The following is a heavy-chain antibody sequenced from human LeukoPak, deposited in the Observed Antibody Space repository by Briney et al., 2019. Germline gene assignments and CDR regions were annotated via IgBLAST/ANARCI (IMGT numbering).Heavy chain of an antibody. Sequence: YPSETLSLTCTVSGGSISSYYWSWIRQPPGKGLEWIGYIYYSGSTNYNPSLKSRVTISVDTSKNQFSLKLSSVTAADTAVYYCARRVAAAWGFDYWGQGTLVTVSS. V-gene: IGHV4-59*08. CDR3: ARRVAAAWGFDY. J-gene: IGHJ4*02. D-gene: IGHD6-13*01. CDR2: IYYSGST. CDR1: GGSISSYY.